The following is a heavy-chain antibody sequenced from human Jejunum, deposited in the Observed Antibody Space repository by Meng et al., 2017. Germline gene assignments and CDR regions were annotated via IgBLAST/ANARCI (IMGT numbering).Heavy chain of an antibody. CDR1: GDSISSTSW. V-gene: IGHV4-4*02. CDR3: ARGVGDIRFGFDY. CDR2: IYHSGRS. D-gene: IGHD3-16*01. J-gene: IGHJ4*02. Sequence: GLGQGLVKPSGTVLLPCEVLGDSISSTSWWVWLRQPPGKGLEWIGEIYHSGRSNFIPSLKSRVSISLDESKNQFSLTLNSVTAADTAVYYCARGVGDIRFGFDYWGQGILVTVSS.